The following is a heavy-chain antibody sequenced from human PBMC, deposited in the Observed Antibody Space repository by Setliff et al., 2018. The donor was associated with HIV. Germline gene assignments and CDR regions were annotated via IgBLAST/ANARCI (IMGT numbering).Heavy chain of an antibody. CDR3: ARATYYYDSSGYYYKSYYFDY. Sequence: PSETLSLTCAVYGGSFNGYSWSWMRQPPGKGLEWIGEISRSGSTTYHPSLKSRLTISVDASKRHFSLKLSSVTAADTAVYYCARATYYYDSSGYYYKSYYFDYWGQGTLVTVSS. CDR1: GGSFNGYS. V-gene: IGHV4-34*01. D-gene: IGHD3-22*01. J-gene: IGHJ4*02. CDR2: ISRSGST.